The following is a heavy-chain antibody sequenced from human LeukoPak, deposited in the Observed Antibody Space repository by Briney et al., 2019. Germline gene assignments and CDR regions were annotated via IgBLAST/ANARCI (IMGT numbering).Heavy chain of an antibody. D-gene: IGHD5-18*01. CDR1: GYTHIGYY. J-gene: IGHJ4*02. CDR2: INPNSGGT. Sequence: ASVKDSCKACGYTHIGYYMHWVRQAPGQGLEWMGWINPNSGGTNYAQKFQGRVTMTRDTSISTAYMELSRLRSDDTAVYYCARVRVIAAMGDWGQGTLVTVSS. V-gene: IGHV1-2*02. CDR3: ARVRVIAAMGD.